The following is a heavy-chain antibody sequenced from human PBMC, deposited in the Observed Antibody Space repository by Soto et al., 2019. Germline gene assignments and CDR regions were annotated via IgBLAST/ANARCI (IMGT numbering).Heavy chain of an antibody. CDR1: GFTFSTHT. Sequence: EVQLLESGGTLVQPGGSLSLSCVASGFTFSTHTMNWVRQAPGKGLEWVSRLTADSDDTSYADSIKGRFTISRDNSKNTLYLQMNSLRAEDTAIYYCAKGLDRASLDFWGQGALVTVSS. D-gene: IGHD1-1*01. J-gene: IGHJ4*02. CDR3: AKGLDRASLDF. CDR2: LTADSDDT. V-gene: IGHV3-23*01.